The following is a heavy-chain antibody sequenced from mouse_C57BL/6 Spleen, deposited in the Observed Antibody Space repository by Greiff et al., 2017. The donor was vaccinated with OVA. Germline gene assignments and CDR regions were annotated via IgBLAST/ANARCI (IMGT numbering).Heavy chain of an antibody. CDR3: ARDGYDAEYYFDY. J-gene: IGHJ2*01. CDR1: GYAFTNYL. Sequence: VKLMESGAELVRPGTSVKVSCKASGYAFTNYLIEWVKQRPGQGLEWIGVINPGSGGTNYNEKFKGKATLTADKSSSTAYMQLSSLTSEYSAVYFCARDGYDAEYYFDYWGQGTTLTVSS. D-gene: IGHD2-2*01. V-gene: IGHV1-54*01. CDR2: INPGSGGT.